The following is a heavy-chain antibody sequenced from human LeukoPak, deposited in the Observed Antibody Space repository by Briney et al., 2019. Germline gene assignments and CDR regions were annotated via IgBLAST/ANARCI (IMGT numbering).Heavy chain of an antibody. Sequence: ASVKVSCKTSGYIFTSYNIYWVRQAPGQGLEWMGIINPSGGSTNYAQKFQGRVTMTRDTSTSTVYMELSSLRSEDTAVYYCAREFSGGGSWFDIWGKGTTVTVSS. CDR1: GYIFTSYN. CDR2: INPSGGST. V-gene: IGHV1-46*01. CDR3: AREFSGGGSWFDI. D-gene: IGHD3-22*01. J-gene: IGHJ6*04.